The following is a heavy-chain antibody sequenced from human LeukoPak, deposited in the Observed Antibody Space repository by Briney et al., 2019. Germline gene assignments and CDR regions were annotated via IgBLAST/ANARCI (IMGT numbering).Heavy chain of an antibody. Sequence: SSETLSLTCTVSGGSVSSGSYYWSWIRQPPGKGLEWIGYIYYSGSTNYNPSLKSRVTISVDTSKNQFSLKLSSVTAPDTAVYYCARVDTAMVFPAWGQGTLVTVSS. V-gene: IGHV4-61*01. CDR1: GGSVSSGSYY. CDR2: IYYSGST. D-gene: IGHD5-18*01. CDR3: ARVDTAMVFPA. J-gene: IGHJ5*02.